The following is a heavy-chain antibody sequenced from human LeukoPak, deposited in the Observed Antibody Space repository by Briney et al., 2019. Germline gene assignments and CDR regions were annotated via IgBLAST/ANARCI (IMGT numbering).Heavy chain of an antibody. J-gene: IGHJ4*02. V-gene: IGHV3-23*01. CDR3: AKDPEQQLDEWYYFDY. D-gene: IGHD6-13*01. CDR2: ISGSGGST. CDR1: GFTFSSYA. Sequence: GGSLRLSCAASGFTFSSYAMSWVRQAPGKGLEWVSAISGSGGSTYYADSVKGRFTISRDNSKNTLYLQMNSLRAEDTAVYYCAKDPEQQLDEWYYFDYWGQGTLVTVSS.